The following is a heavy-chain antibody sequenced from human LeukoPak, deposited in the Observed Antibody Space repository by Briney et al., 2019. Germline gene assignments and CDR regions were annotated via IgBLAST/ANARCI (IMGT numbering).Heavy chain of an antibody. Sequence: GGSLRLSCAASGFTFSSYSTNWVRQAPGKGLEWVSYISSSSSTIYYADSVKGRFTISRDNAKNSLYLQMNSLRAEDTAVYYCARDIYYDSSGYYGSVYWGQGTLVTVSS. CDR1: GFTFSSYS. V-gene: IGHV3-48*04. J-gene: IGHJ4*02. CDR2: ISSSSSTI. D-gene: IGHD3-22*01. CDR3: ARDIYYDSSGYYGSVY.